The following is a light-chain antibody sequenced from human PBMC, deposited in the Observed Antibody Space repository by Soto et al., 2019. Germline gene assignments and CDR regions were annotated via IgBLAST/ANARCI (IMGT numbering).Light chain of an antibody. CDR2: DAS. Sequence: DIQVTQSPSSLYESVGDRVIITCQASQDISNYLNWYQQKPGKAPKLLIYDASHLETGGPSRFSGSGSGTDFTFTISGLQPEDVATYYCQQYDNLVIIFGQGTRLEIK. CDR3: QQYDNLVII. J-gene: IGKJ5*01. CDR1: QDISNY. V-gene: IGKV1-33*01.